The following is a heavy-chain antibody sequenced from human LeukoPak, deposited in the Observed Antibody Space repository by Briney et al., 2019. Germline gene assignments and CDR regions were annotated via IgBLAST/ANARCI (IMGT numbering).Heavy chain of an antibody. CDR3: ARDTGSFPHVSFDI. CDR1: GGSMSSSSYY. Sequence: PSETLSLTCTVSGGSMSSSSYYWGWIRQPPGKGLEWIGNIYYSGSTYYNPSLKSRVTISVDTSKNQFSLNLNSVTAADTAVYYCARDTGSFPHVSFDIWGQGTMVAVSS. J-gene: IGHJ3*02. CDR2: IYYSGST. V-gene: IGHV4-39*07. D-gene: IGHD1-26*01.